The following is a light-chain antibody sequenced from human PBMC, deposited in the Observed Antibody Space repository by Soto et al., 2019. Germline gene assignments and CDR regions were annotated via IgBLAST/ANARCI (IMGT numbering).Light chain of an antibody. CDR3: QSYDSSLXGSYV. Sequence: QSVLTQPPSVSGAPGQRVTISCTGSSSNIGAGYDVHWYQQLPGTAPKLLIYGNSNRPSGVPDRFSGSKSGTSASLAITGLQAEDEADYYCQSYDSSLXGSYVXXXXTKLXVL. V-gene: IGLV1-40*01. CDR2: GNS. J-gene: IGLJ1*01. CDR1: SSNIGAGYD.